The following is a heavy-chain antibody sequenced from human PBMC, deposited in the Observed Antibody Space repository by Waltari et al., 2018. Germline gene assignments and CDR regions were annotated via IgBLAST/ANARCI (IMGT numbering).Heavy chain of an antibody. Sequence: QVQLVQSGAEVKQPGSSVKVSCKDSGGPFSSYPITWVRKAPGQGLEGMGRIIPILGIANYAQKFQGRVTITADKSTSTAYMELSSLRSEDTAVYYCARVPYYWGQGTLVTVSS. CDR2: IIPILGIA. V-gene: IGHV1-69*02. CDR3: ARVPYY. CDR1: GGPFSSYP. D-gene: IGHD2-2*01. J-gene: IGHJ4*02.